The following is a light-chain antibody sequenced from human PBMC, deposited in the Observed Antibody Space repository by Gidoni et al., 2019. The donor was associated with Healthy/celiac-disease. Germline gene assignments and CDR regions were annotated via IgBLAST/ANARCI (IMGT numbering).Light chain of an antibody. J-gene: IGKJ5*01. V-gene: IGKV1-16*02. CDR3: QQYNSYPIT. CDR1: QGISKY. Sequence: IRTTWSPSSLSASVGDRVTITCRASQGISKYLAWLQQKPGKAPTSLIYAASSLQSGVPSKFSGSGSGTDFTLTISSLQPEDFATYYCQQYNSYPITFGQGTRLEIK. CDR2: AAS.